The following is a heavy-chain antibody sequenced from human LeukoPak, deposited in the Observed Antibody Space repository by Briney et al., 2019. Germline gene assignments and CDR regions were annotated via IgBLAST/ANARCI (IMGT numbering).Heavy chain of an antibody. CDR2: ISWNSGSI. CDR1: GFTFDDYA. J-gene: IGHJ6*02. V-gene: IGHV3-9*01. D-gene: IGHD6-19*01. Sequence: PGGSLRLSCAASGFTFDDYAMHWVRQAPGKGLEWVSGISWNSGSIGYADSVKGRFTISRDNAKNSLYLQMNSLRAEDAALYYCAKDMGIAVAGTFYYGMDVWGQGTTVTVSS. CDR3: AKDMGIAVAGTFYYGMDV.